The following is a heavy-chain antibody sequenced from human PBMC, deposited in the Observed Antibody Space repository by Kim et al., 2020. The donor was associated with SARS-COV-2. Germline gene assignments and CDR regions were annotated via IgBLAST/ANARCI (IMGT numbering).Heavy chain of an antibody. Sequence: ASVKVSCKVSGYTLTELSMHWVRQAPGKGLEWMGGFDTEDGETTYAQKFQGRVTMTEDTSTDTAYMELSSLRAEDTAVYYCATDRRQYSGSYYAYYFDYWGQGTLVTVSS. CDR2: FDTEDGET. CDR3: ATDRRQYSGSYYAYYFDY. CDR1: GYTLTELS. J-gene: IGHJ4*02. D-gene: IGHD1-26*01. V-gene: IGHV1-24*01.